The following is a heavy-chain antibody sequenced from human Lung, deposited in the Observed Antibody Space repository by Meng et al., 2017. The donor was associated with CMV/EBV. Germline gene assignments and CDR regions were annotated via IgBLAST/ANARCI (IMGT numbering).Heavy chain of an antibody. Sequence: GGSXRLXXTASGFTFGDYPMTWVRQAPGKGLEWIGFIRNKGYGGTTEYAASVKGRFIISRDDSSSIADLQMNSLKTEDTAVYYCARGEFKSSSSLYYWGQGXLVTVSS. D-gene: IGHD6-6*01. CDR2: IRNKGYGGTT. V-gene: IGHV3-49*04. J-gene: IGHJ4*02. CDR1: GFTFGDYP. CDR3: ARGEFKSSSSLYY.